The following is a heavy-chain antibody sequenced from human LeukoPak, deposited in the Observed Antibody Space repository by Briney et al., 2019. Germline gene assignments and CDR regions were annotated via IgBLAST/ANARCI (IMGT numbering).Heavy chain of an antibody. Sequence: GGSLRLSCAASGFTFSSYAMSWVRQAPGKGLEWVSAISGSGGCTYYADSVKGRFTISRDNSKNTLYLQMNSLRAEDTAVYYCAKDTEDSSGYLFDYWGQGTLVTVSS. J-gene: IGHJ4*02. CDR1: GFTFSSYA. CDR3: AKDTEDSSGYLFDY. V-gene: IGHV3-23*01. D-gene: IGHD3-22*01. CDR2: ISGSGGCT.